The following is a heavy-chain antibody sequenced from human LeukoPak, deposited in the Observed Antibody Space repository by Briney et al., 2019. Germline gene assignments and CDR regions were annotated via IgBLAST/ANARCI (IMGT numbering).Heavy chain of an antibody. V-gene: IGHV3-9*01. CDR2: ISWNSGSI. CDR3: AKDDSSSWLENAFDI. CDR1: GYTFDDYA. Sequence: PGRSLRLSCAASGYTFDDYAMHWVRQAPGEGLEWVSGISWNSGSIGYADSVKGRFTISRDNAKNSLYLQMNSLRAEDTALYYCAKDDSSSWLENAFDIWGQGTMVTVSS. D-gene: IGHD6-13*01. J-gene: IGHJ3*02.